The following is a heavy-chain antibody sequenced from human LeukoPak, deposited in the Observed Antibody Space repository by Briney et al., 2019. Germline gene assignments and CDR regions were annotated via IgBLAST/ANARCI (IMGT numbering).Heavy chain of an antibody. CDR1: GGSISSGSYY. CDR2: IYTSGST. Sequence: SETLSLTCTVSGGSISSGSYYWSWIRQPAGKGLEWIGRIYTSGSTNYNPSLKSRVTISVDTSKNQFSLKLSSVTAADTAVYYCAKEHSGYDFWAFDIWGQGTMVTVSS. J-gene: IGHJ3*02. D-gene: IGHD5-12*01. V-gene: IGHV4-61*02. CDR3: AKEHSGYDFWAFDI.